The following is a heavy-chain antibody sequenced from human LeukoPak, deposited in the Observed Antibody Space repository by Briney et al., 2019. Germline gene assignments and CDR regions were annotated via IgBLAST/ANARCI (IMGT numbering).Heavy chain of an antibody. CDR2: IYTSGSN. J-gene: IGHJ3*02. Sequence: PSETLSLTCTVSGASISTYYWTWIRQSAGKGLEWIGRIYTSGSNNYNPSLKSRVTISVDTSKNQFSLTLSSVTAADTAVYYCARRGYCGGDCYFDAFDIWGQGTMVTVSS. CDR1: GASISTYY. V-gene: IGHV4-4*07. D-gene: IGHD2-21*02. CDR3: ARRGYCGGDCYFDAFDI.